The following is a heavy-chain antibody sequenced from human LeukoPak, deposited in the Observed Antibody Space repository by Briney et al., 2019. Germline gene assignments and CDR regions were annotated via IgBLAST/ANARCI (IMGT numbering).Heavy chain of an antibody. CDR2: IYSGGST. CDR3: ARDYYDSSGAGSL. CDR1: GFTVSSNY. D-gene: IGHD3-22*01. Sequence: GGSLRLSCAASGFTVSSNYMSWVRQAPGKGLEWVSVIYSGGSTYYADSVKGRFTISRDNSKNTLYLQMNSLRAEDTAVYYCARDYYDSSGAGSLWGQGALVTVSS. V-gene: IGHV3-66*02. J-gene: IGHJ4*02.